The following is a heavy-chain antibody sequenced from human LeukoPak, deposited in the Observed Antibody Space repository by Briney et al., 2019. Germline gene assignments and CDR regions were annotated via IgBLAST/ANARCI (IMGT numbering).Heavy chain of an antibody. V-gene: IGHV3-7*04. Sequence: GGSLRLSCAVSGFTFSNFWMSWVRQAPGRGLEWVANIHPEGNEKYHVESVKGRFTISRDNTKNLLFLQMNALRVEHTAVYYCARGDDFSGDHWGQGTLVTVSS. CDR1: GFTFSNFW. CDR3: ARGDDFSGDH. D-gene: IGHD1-1*01. J-gene: IGHJ4*02. CDR2: IHPEGNEK.